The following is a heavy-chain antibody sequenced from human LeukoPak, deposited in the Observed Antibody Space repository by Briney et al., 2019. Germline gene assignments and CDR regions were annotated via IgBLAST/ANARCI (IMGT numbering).Heavy chain of an antibody. CDR1: GFTSSSYA. V-gene: IGHV3-23*01. CDR2: ISGSGGST. D-gene: IGHD3-22*01. Sequence: GGSLRLSCAASGFTSSSYAMSWVRQAPGKGLEWVSAISGSGGSTYYADSVKGRFTISRDNAKNSLYLQMNSLRAEDTALYYCTKDTGYYYDSSNYWVWGQGTLVTVSS. J-gene: IGHJ4*02. CDR3: TKDTGYYYDSSNYWV.